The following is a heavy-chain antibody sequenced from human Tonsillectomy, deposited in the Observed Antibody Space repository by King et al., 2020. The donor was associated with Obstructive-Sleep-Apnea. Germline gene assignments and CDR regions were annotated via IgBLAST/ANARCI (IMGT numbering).Heavy chain of an antibody. D-gene: IGHD6-19*01. J-gene: IGHJ6*02. CDR2: IKSKTDGGTT. CDR1: GFTFSNAW. CDR3: TTDLLERPSDQAVAGHYYYGMDV. Sequence: VQLVESGGGLVKPGGSLRLSCAASGFTFSNAWMSWVRQAPGKGLEWVGRIKSKTDGGTTDYAAPVKGRFTISRDDSKNTLYLQMNSLKTEDTAVYYCTTDLLERPSDQAVAGHYYYGMDVWGQGTTVTVSS. V-gene: IGHV3-15*01.